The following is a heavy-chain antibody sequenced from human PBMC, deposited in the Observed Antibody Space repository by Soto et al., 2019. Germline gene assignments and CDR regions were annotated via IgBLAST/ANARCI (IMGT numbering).Heavy chain of an antibody. D-gene: IGHD2-2*01. CDR2: IYYSGTT. V-gene: IGHV4-30-2*01. Sequence: SETLSLTCTVSNGSVSSGTYSWSWVRQPPGKGLEWIGYIYYSGTTYYTPSLKSRLTMSMDRANDHFSLNLTSVTAADTAVYYCARDHDHLGYCTSTSCYYYGMDVWGQGTTVTVSS. CDR1: NGSVSSGTYS. J-gene: IGHJ6*02. CDR3: ARDHDHLGYCTSTSCYYYGMDV.